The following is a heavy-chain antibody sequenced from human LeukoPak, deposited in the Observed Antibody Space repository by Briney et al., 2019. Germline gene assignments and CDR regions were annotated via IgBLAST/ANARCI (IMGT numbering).Heavy chain of an antibody. CDR1: GFTFSSYW. J-gene: IGHJ4*02. Sequence: PGGSLRLSCSASGFTFSSYWMSWVRQAPGKGLEWVANIKQDGSEKYYVDSVKGRFTISRDNAKNSLYLQMNSLRAEDTAVYYCARMGITMVRGYFDYWGQGTLVTVSS. V-gene: IGHV3-7*01. D-gene: IGHD3-10*01. CDR2: IKQDGSEK. CDR3: ARMGITMVRGYFDY.